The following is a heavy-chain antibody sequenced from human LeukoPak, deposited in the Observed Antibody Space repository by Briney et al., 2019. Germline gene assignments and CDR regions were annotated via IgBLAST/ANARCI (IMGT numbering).Heavy chain of an antibody. V-gene: IGHV4-59*08. CDR1: GGSISSYY. CDR3: ARGAREIRSSSWYYGPIAPPYY. D-gene: IGHD6-13*01. J-gene: IGHJ4*02. CDR2: IYYSGST. Sequence: TSETLSLTCTVSGGSISSYYWSWIRQPPGKGLEWIGYIYYSGSTNYNPSLKSRVTISVDTSKNQFSLKLSSVTAADTAVYYCARGAREIRSSSWYYGPIAPPYYWGQGTLVTVSS.